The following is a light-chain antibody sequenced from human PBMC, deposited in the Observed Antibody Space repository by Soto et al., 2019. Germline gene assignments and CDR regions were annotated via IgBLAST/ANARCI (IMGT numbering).Light chain of an antibody. CDR1: SSNIGSNT. V-gene: IGLV1-44*01. J-gene: IGLJ1*01. CDR3: AAWDDRLGVYV. CDR2: STS. Sequence: QPVLTQPPSASGTPGQIVAISCSGSSSNIGSNTVTWYQQLPGTAPKLLIYSTSQRSSGVPGRFSGSKSGASASLSISGLQSEDEADYYCAAWDDRLGVYVFGTGTKLTVL.